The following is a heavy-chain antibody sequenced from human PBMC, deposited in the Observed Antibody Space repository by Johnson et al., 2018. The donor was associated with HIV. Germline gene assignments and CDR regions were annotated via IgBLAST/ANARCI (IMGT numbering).Heavy chain of an antibody. CDR1: GFAFDDYG. J-gene: IGHJ3*02. Sequence: VQLVESGGGVVRPGGSLRLSCAASGFAFDDYGMSWVRQAPGKGLDWVAGIKWNGGSTGYAGSVKGRFTISRDNDKNSLYLQMDSLRAEDTAVYYCARDRRIQLWSQAGGAAYVIWA. CDR2: IKWNGGST. V-gene: IGHV3-20*04. CDR3: ARDRRIQLWSQAGGAAYVI. D-gene: IGHD5-18*01.